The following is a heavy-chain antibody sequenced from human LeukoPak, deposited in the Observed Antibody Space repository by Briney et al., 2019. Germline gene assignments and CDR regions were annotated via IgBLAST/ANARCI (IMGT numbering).Heavy chain of an antibody. J-gene: IGHJ4*02. CDR2: MNPNSGNT. V-gene: IGHV1-8*01. CDR3: ARITPKYQLLPRGSMGFDY. CDR1: GYTFTSYD. D-gene: IGHD2-2*01. Sequence: ASVKVSCKASGYTFTSYDINWVRQATGQGLEWMGWMNPNSGNTGYAQKFQGRVTMTRNTSISTAYMELSSLRSEDTAVYYCARITPKYQLLPRGSMGFDYWGQGTLVTVSS.